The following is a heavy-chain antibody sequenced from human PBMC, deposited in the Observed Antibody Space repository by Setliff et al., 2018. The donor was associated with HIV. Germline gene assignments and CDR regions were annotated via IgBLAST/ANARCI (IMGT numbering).Heavy chain of an antibody. V-gene: IGHV1-18*01. J-gene: IGHJ4*02. CDR1: GYTFTNYG. Sequence: ASVKVSCKASGYTFTNYGINWVRQAPGQGLEWMGWISANNGNTNYARRLHDRVTMTTDTSTSTVYMELRSLRSDDTAVYYCARGGTGRPRPIDYWGQGTLVTSPQ. CDR3: ARGGTGRPRPIDY. D-gene: IGHD7-27*01. CDR2: ISANNGNT.